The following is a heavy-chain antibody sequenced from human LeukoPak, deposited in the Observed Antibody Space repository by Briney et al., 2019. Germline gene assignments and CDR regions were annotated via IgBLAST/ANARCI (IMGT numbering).Heavy chain of an antibody. V-gene: IGHV4-34*01. CDR1: GGSFSGYY. Sequence: PSETLSLTXAVYGGSFSGYYWSWIRQPPGKGLEWIGEINHSGSTNYNPSLKSRVTISVDTSKNQFSLKLSSVTAADTAVYYCARAPGRRYFDYWGQGTLVTASS. CDR3: ARAPGRRYFDY. J-gene: IGHJ4*02. D-gene: IGHD1-14*01. CDR2: INHSGST.